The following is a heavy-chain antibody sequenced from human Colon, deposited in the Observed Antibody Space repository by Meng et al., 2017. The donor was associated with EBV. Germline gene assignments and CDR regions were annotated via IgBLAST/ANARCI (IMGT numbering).Heavy chain of an antibody. V-gene: IGHV4-31*03. CDR2: IYYSGST. J-gene: IGHJ4*02. Sequence: QVQLQESGPGPVKPSQTLSLTCTVSGGSISSGGYYWSWIRQHPGKGLEWIGYIYYSGSTYYNPSLKSRVTISIDTSKNQFSLKLSSVTAADTAVYYCARGPSRWLQLSFDYWGQGTLVTVSS. CDR3: ARGPSRWLQLSFDY. D-gene: IGHD5-24*01. CDR1: GGSISSGGYY.